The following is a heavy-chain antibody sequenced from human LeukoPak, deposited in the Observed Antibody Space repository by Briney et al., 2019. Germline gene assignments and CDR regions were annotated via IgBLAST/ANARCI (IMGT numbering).Heavy chain of an antibody. CDR2: FEPEDGET. CDR1: GYTLTELS. J-gene: IGHJ4*02. Sequence: ASVKVSCKVSGYTLTELSMHWVRQAPGKGLEWMGGFEPEDGETIYAQKFQGRVTMTEDTSTDTAYMELSSLRSADTAVYYCARDGYKSAWREGIDSWGQGTLVTVSS. CDR3: ARDGYKSAWREGIDS. V-gene: IGHV1-24*01. D-gene: IGHD6-19*01.